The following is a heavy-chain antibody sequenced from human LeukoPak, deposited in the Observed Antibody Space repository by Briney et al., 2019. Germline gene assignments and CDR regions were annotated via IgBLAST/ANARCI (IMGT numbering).Heavy chain of an antibody. CDR1: QLTFSNYC. CDR2: IKKDGSEK. CDR3: TRGGRSTSYYWEY. D-gene: IGHD6-13*01. Sequence: PGGSLRLSCAASQLTFSNYCMTWVRQGPGKGLEWVATIKKDGSEKYYVDSVKGRFTISRDNAENSLYLHMNNLRAEDTAVYYCTRGGRSTSYYWEYWGQGTLVTVSS. V-gene: IGHV3-7*01. J-gene: IGHJ4*02.